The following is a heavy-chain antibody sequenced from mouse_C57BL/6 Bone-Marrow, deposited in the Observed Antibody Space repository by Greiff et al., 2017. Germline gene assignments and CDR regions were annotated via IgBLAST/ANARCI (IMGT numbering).Heavy chain of an antibody. CDR1: GFTFSDYG. V-gene: IGHV5-17*01. J-gene: IGHJ4*01. CDR3: ARNGYYGSSYYAMDY. D-gene: IGHD1-1*01. Sequence: VKLVESGGGLVKPGGSLKLSCAASGFTFSDYGMHWVRQAPEKGLEWVAYISSGSSTIYYADTVKGRFTISRDNAKNPLFLQMTSLRSEDTAMYYCARNGYYGSSYYAMDYWGQGTSVTVSS. CDR2: ISSGSSTI.